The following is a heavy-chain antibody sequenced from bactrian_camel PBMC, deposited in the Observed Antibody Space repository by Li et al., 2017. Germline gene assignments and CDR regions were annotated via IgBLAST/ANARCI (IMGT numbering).Heavy chain of an antibody. CDR1: GFTVSNNC. CDR3: AAYASWGTCQLRESRYNS. CDR2: IYIGVGTT. D-gene: IGHD5*01. J-gene: IGHJ4*01. V-gene: IGHV3S28*01. Sequence: QLVESGGGSVQAGGSLRLSCAASGFTVSNNCMGWFRQAPGKEREGVASIYIGVGTTNYADSVRGRFTISQNNAKNTLYLQMNSLKPEDTAIYYCAAYASWGTCQLRESRYNSWGQGTQVTVS.